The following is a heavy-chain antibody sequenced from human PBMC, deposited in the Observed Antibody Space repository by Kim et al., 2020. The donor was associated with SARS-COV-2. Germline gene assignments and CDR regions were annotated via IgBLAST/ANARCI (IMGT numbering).Heavy chain of an antibody. CDR3: ARGLEGSG. Sequence: GSKKYYADAAEGRFTISRDNSKNTLYLHMNSLRPEDTAVYYCARGLEGSGWGQGTLVTVSS. V-gene: IGHV3-30*01. CDR2: GSKK. D-gene: IGHD1-26*01. J-gene: IGHJ4*02.